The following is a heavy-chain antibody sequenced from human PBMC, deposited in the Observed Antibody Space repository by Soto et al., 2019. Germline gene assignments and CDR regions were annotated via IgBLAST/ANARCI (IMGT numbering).Heavy chain of an antibody. CDR3: ARVDTAMVFDY. V-gene: IGHV3-23*01. Sequence: EVQLLESGGGLVQPGGSLRLSCAASGFTFSSYAMSWVRQAPGKGLEWVSVISGSGDSTYYADSVEGRFTISRDNSKNTLYLQMNSLRAEDTAVYYCARVDTAMVFDYWGQGTLVTVSS. D-gene: IGHD5-18*01. CDR2: ISGSGDST. CDR1: GFTFSSYA. J-gene: IGHJ4*02.